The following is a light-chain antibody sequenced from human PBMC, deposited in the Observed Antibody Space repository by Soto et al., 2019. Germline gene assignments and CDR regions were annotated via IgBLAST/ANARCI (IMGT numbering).Light chain of an antibody. J-gene: IGLJ3*02. CDR1: SSNIGSNY. CDR2: GKN. Sequence: QSVLTQSPSASGTPGQRVTISCSGSSSNIGSNYVYWYQQLPGTAPKLLIYGKNQRPSGVPDRFSGSKSGTSASLAISGLRSEDEADYYCSTWDDSLNGRVFGGGTKLTV. CDR3: STWDDSLNGRV. V-gene: IGLV1-47*01.